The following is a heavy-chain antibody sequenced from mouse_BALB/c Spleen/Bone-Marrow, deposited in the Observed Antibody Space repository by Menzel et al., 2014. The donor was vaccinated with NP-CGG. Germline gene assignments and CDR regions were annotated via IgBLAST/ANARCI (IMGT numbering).Heavy chain of an antibody. Sequence: QVQLQQSGAELVRPGASAKLSCKASGYSFTSYWMNWVKQRPGQGLEWIGMIHLSDSEGRLNQKFKDKATLTVDKSSSTAYMQLSSPTSEDSAVYYCTRYDLTTRAFAYWGQGTLVTASA. V-gene: IGHV1-61*01. CDR3: TRYDLTTRAFAY. CDR2: IHLSDSEG. J-gene: IGHJ3*01. D-gene: IGHD2-12*01. CDR1: GYSFTSYW.